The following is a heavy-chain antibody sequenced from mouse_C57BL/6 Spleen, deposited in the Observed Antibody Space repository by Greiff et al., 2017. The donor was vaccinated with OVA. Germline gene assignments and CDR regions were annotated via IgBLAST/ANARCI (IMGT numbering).Heavy chain of an antibody. V-gene: IGHV1-50*01. CDR2: IDPSDSYT. CDR1: GYTFTSYW. Sequence: QVQLQQPGAELVKPGASVKLSCKASGYTFTSYWMQWVKQRPGQGLEWIGEIDPSDSYTNYNQKFKGKATLTVDTSSSTAYMQLSSLTSEDSAVYYGARRGRNYDARDYWGQGTSVTVSS. CDR3: ARRGRNYDARDY. J-gene: IGHJ4*01.